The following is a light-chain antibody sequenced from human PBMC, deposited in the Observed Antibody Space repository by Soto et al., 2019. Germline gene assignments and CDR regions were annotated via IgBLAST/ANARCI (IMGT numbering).Light chain of an antibody. CDR1: QSVSSN. V-gene: IGKV3-11*01. Sequence: EIVMTQSPATLSVSPGERATLSCRASQSVSSNLAWYQQKPGQAPRLLIYGASNRATGIPARFSGSGSGTDFTLTISSLEPEDFAVYYCQQRSNWPLNFGGGTKVDIK. J-gene: IGKJ4*01. CDR2: GAS. CDR3: QQRSNWPLN.